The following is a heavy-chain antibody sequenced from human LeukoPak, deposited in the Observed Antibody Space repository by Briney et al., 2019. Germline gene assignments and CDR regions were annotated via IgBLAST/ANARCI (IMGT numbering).Heavy chain of an antibody. J-gene: IGHJ4*02. V-gene: IGHV1-24*01. CDR3: ATSRTPRDYYDSSGYRPYYFDY. CDR1: GYTLTELS. D-gene: IGHD3-22*01. CDR2: FDLEDGET. Sequence: ASVKVSCKVSGYTLTELSTHWVRQAPGKGLEWMGGFDLEDGETIYAQKFQGRVTMTEDTSTDIAYMELSSLRSEDTAVYYCATSRTPRDYYDSSGYRPYYFDYWGQGTLVTVSS.